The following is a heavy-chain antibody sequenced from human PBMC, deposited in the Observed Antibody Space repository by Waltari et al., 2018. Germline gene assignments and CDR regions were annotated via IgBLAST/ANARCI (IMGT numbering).Heavy chain of an antibody. J-gene: IGHJ5*02. CDR3: ATVLTTVPTYWFDP. V-gene: IGHV1-69-2*01. CDR1: GYTFTDSS. D-gene: IGHD4-4*01. Sequence: EVQLVQSGAEVKKPGATVKISCKASGYTFTDSSIHWVQQAPGKGLEWMGRVDPADSETIYAEKFQGRVTITADTSTDTAYMELSSLRSEDTAVYYCATVLTTVPTYWFDPWGQGTLVTVSS. CDR2: VDPADSET.